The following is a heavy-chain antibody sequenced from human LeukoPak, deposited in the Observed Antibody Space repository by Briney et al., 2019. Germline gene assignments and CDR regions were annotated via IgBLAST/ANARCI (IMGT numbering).Heavy chain of an antibody. Sequence: SETLSLTCTVSGGSISSYYWSWIRQPPGKGLEWIGYIYYSGSTNYNPSLKSRVTISVDTSKNQFSLKLSSVTAADTAVYYCARSMFDILTGSPEDGVFDIWGQGTMVTVSS. J-gene: IGHJ3*02. V-gene: IGHV4-59*08. D-gene: IGHD3-9*01. CDR2: IYYSGST. CDR3: ARSMFDILTGSPEDGVFDI. CDR1: GGSISSYY.